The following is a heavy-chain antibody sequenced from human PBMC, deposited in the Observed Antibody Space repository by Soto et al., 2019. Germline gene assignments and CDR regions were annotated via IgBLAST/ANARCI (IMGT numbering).Heavy chain of an antibody. CDR3: ARRYSGYDYAFDI. D-gene: IGHD5-12*01. V-gene: IGHV4-59*01. Sequence: QVQLQESGPGLVKPSETLSLTCTVSGGSINNYYWSWIRQPPGKGLEWIGYIYYSGGTNYNPALKSRVTTSVDTSNSQYSLKLSSVTAADTAVYYCARRYSGYDYAFDISGQGTMFTVSS. CDR1: GGSINNYY. J-gene: IGHJ3*02. CDR2: IYYSGGT.